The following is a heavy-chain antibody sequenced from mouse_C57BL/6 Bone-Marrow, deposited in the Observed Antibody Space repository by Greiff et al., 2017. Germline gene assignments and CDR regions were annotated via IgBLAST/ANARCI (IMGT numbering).Heavy chain of an antibody. CDR1: GYTFTSYW. V-gene: IGHV1-50*01. D-gene: IGHD3-3*01. J-gene: IGHJ2*01. CDR3: GGDGDY. CDR2: IDPSDSYT. Sequence: QVQLQQPGAELVKPGASVKLSCKASGYTFTSYWMQWVKQRPGQGLEWIGEIDPSDSYTNYNQKFKGKATLTVDTSSSPAYMQLSSLTSEDSAVYYCGGDGDYWGQGTTLTVSS.